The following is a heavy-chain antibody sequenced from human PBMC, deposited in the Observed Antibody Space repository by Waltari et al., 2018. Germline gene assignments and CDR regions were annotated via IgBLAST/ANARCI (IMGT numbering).Heavy chain of an antibody. J-gene: IGHJ4*02. CDR3: ASDGDSYFYGSRADY. CDR2: ISYDGRTK. V-gene: IGHV3-30*04. CDR1: GFTFSRYA. Sequence: QVQLVESGGGVVQSGKSLRLSCAASGFTFSRYAMHWVRQAPGKWLEWVALISYDGRTKYYVASVKGRFTLSRDNSRSTLYLQMNDLRVEDTAVYYCASDGDSYFYGSRADYWGQGTLATVSS. D-gene: IGHD3-10*01.